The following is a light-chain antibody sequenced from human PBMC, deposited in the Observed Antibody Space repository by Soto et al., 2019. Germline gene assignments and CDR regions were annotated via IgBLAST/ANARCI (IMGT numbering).Light chain of an antibody. CDR2: GAS. J-gene: IGKJ5*01. CDR1: QTINNN. Sequence: VMTQAPATLSVSPGERATLSCRASQTINNNVAWYQLKDGQVPRLVIYGASTRATDIPARFRGSGSGTEFTLTISSLEPEDFSVYYCQQRYNWPITFGQGTRLEIK. CDR3: QQRYNWPIT. V-gene: IGKV3-15*01.